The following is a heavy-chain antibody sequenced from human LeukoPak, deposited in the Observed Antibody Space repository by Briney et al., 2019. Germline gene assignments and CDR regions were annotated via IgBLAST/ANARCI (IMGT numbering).Heavy chain of an antibody. CDR3: ARYRLGYLDY. D-gene: IGHD5-12*01. CDR2: VKPSGGT. J-gene: IGHJ4*02. V-gene: IGHV4-61*02. Sequence: SQTLSLTCTVSGDSITSDNFFWTCIRQPAGKGLEWIGRVKPSGGTDYNPSLTSRVTISVDTSKTQYSLKLSSVTAADTAVYYCARYRLGYLDYWGQGTLVTVSS. CDR1: GDSITSDNFF.